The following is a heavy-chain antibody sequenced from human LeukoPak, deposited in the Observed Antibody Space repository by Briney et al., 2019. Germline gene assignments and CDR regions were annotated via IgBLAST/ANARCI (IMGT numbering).Heavy chain of an antibody. D-gene: IGHD6-19*01. CDR3: ARPTGYSSYGMDV. CDR2: IYPGDSDT. J-gene: IGHJ6*02. V-gene: IGHV5-51*01. Sequence: GESLKISCKGSGYSFTNFWIGWVRQMPGKGLEWVGIIYPGDSDTRYSPSFQGQVTISADKSISTAYLQWRSLKASDTAMYYCARPTGYSSYGMDVWGQGTTVTVSS. CDR1: GYSFTNFW.